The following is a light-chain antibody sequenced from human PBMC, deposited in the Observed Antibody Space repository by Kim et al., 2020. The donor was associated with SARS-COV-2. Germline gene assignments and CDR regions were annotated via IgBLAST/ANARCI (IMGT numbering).Light chain of an antibody. Sequence: SSELTQDPAVSVALGQTVRITCQGDSLRSYYASWYQQKPGQAPVLFIYGKNNRPSGIPDRFSGSSSGNTASLTITGAQAEDEGDYYCNSRDSSFSVFGTG. CDR2: GKN. V-gene: IGLV3-19*01. CDR1: SLRSYY. CDR3: NSRDSSFSV. J-gene: IGLJ1*01.